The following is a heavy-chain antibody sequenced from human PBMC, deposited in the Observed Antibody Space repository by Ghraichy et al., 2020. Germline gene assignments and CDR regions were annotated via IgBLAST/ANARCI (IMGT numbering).Heavy chain of an antibody. CDR1: GGSISGYY. J-gene: IGHJ4*02. CDR2: IYTSGST. D-gene: IGHD6-19*01. CDR3: ARLSQWLEYYFDY. V-gene: IGHV4-4*09. Sequence: SETLSLTCTVSGGSISGYYWSWIRQPPGKGLEWIGYIYTSGSTNYNPSLKSRVTISVDTSKNQFSLKLGSVTAADTAVYYCARLSQWLEYYFDYWGQGTLVTVSS.